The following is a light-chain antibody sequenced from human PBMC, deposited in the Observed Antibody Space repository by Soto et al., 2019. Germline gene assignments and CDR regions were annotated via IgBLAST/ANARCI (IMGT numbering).Light chain of an antibody. CDR1: QRISYY. CDR2: AAS. CDR3: QQSYSTPFT. J-gene: IGKJ5*01. V-gene: IGKV1-39*01. Sequence: DIQMTQSPSSLSASVGDRFTITCRASQRISYYLNWFQQKPGRAPKLLIYAASSLEAGVPSRYSGSGSGTDFTLTISSLQPEDFATYYCQQSYSTPFTFGQGTRLEIK.